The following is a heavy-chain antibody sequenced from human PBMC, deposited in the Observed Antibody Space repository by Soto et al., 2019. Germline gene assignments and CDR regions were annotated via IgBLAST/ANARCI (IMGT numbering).Heavy chain of an antibody. J-gene: IGHJ4*02. Sequence: PGESLKIACXGSGYSFAIYWISWERQMPGKGLEWMGRIDPSDSYTNYSPSFQGHVTISADKSISTAHLQWSSLKCSDTAMYYCARHLVGVTHDYLGQGTLVTVSS. CDR2: IDPSDSYT. CDR3: ARHLVGVTHDY. CDR1: GYSFAIYW. D-gene: IGHD1-26*01. V-gene: IGHV5-10-1*01.